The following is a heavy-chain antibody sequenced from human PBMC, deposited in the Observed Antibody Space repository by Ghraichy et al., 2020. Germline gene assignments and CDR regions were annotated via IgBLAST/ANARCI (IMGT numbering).Heavy chain of an antibody. D-gene: IGHD3-3*01. CDR1: GFTFSSYA. V-gene: IGHV3-64*01. CDR3: ARDFWSGYSPF. Sequence: GGSLRLSCAASGFTFSSYAMHWVRQAPGKGLEYVSAISSNGGSTYYANSVKGRFTISRDNSKNTLYLQMGSLRAEDMAMYYCARDFWSGYSPFWGQGTTVTVSS. J-gene: IGHJ6*02. CDR2: ISSNGGST.